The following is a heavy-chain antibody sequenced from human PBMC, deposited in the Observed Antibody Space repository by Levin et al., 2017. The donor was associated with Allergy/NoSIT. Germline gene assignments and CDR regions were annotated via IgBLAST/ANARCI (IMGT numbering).Heavy chain of an antibody. CDR1: GFTFTTSG. D-gene: IGHD3-9*01. J-gene: IGHJ3*02. CDR2: TSYDGNDK. V-gene: IGHV3-30*03. Sequence: RTGGSLRLSCAASGFTFTTSGMHWVRQAPGKGLEWVAVTSYDGNDKYYADSVKGRFTISRDNSKNTLYLQMNSLRAEDTAVYYCARGLGDGFDIWGQATMVTVSS. CDR3: ARGLGDGFDI.